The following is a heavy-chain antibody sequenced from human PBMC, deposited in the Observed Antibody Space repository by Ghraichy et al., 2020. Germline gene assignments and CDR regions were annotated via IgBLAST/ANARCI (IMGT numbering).Heavy chain of an antibody. CDR3: AKGSEPNSSGWYGPDY. J-gene: IGHJ4*02. CDR2: ISGSGGST. CDR1: GFTFSSYA. Sequence: GGSLRLSCAASGFTFSSYAMSWVRQAPGKGLECVSAISGSGGSTYYADSVKGRFTISRDNSKNTLYLQMNSLRAEDTAVYYCAKGSEPNSSGWYGPDYWGQGTLVTGSS. V-gene: IGHV3-23*01. D-gene: IGHD6-19*01.